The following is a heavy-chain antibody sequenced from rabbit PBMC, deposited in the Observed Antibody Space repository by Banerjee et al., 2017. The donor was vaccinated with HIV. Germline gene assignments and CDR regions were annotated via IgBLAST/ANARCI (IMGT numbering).Heavy chain of an antibody. CDR2: IYAGSSGRI. CDR1: GFSFSNKYV. D-gene: IGHD6-1*01. J-gene: IGHJ3*01. V-gene: IGHV1S45*01. Sequence: QEQLVESGGGLVKPGASLTLTCKASGFSFSNKYVMCWVRQAPGKGLEWIGTIYAGSSGRIDYANWAKGRFTISKTSSTTVTLQMTSLTAADTATYFCARTGYGGYGYGLDLWGQGTLVTVS. CDR3: ARTGYGGYGYGLDL.